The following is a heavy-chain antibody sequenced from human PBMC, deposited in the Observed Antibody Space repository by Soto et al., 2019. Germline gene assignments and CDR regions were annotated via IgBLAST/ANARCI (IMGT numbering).Heavy chain of an antibody. CDR1: GAYVSSAGYS. J-gene: IGHJ4*02. CDR2: VYQSGRT. D-gene: IGHD5-12*01. CDR3: ARGQSIVAAIDYFDY. V-gene: IGHV4-30-4*07. Sequence: PSETLSLTCSVSGAYVSSAGYSWSWIRQPPGKGLEWIGYVYQSGRTYGSVTTSYNPSLESRVTISVDRSTNQFSLKLISVTAADTAVYFCARGQSIVAAIDYFDYWGQGSLVTVSS.